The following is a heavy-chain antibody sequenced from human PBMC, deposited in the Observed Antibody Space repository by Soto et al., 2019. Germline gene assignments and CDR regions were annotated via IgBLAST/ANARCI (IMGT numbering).Heavy chain of an antibody. CDR2: ISGSGGST. J-gene: IGHJ5*02. CDR1: GFTFSNYA. D-gene: IGHD3-3*01. Sequence: EVQLLESGGGLVQPGGSLRLSCAASGFTFSNYAMRWVRQAPGKGLEWVSAISGSGGSTSYADSVKGRFTISRDNSKNTLYLQMNSLRAEDTAIYYCANQRYYDFWSGYYEDWFDPWGQGTLVTVSS. V-gene: IGHV3-23*01. CDR3: ANQRYYDFWSGYYEDWFDP.